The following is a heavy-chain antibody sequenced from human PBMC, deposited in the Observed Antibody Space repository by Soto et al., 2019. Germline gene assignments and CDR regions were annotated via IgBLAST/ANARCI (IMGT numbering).Heavy chain of an antibody. Sequence: SETLSLTCTVSGGSISSGDYYWSWIRQPPGKGLEWIGYIYYSGSTYYNPSLKSRVTISVDTSKNQFSLKLSSVTAADTAVYYCARLKRDGYSWMGFDYWGQGTLVTVSS. CDR3: ARLKRDGYSWMGFDY. CDR2: IYYSGST. D-gene: IGHD4-4*01. J-gene: IGHJ4*02. CDR1: GGSISSGDYY. V-gene: IGHV4-30-4*01.